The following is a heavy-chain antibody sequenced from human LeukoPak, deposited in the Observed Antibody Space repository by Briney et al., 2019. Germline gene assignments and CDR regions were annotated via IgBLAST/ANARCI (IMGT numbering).Heavy chain of an antibody. D-gene: IGHD3-10*01. CDR3: ARHHFTMVRGVTSFDY. CDR2: VYHDGRT. Sequence: SETLSLTCTVSGYSISSGYYWAWLRQSPGKGLEWIGNVYHDGRTYYNPSLKSRVTISVDTSTNQFSLKLSSVTATDTAVYYCARHHFTMVRGVTSFDYWGQGTLVTVSS. V-gene: IGHV4-38-2*02. J-gene: IGHJ4*02. CDR1: GYSISSGYY.